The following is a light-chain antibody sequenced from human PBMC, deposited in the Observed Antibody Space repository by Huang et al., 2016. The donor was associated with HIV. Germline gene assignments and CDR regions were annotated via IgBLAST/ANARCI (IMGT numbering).Light chain of an antibody. CDR1: QSVSSY. V-gene: IGKV3-11*01. Sequence: EVVLTQSPVTLSLSPGEVATLSFRASQSVSSYLAWYQQKPGQAPSILIYDTSKRATDIPARFSGSGSETDFTLTITSLEPEDFAVYYCQQRSNWPYTFGQGTKLDIK. CDR2: DTS. CDR3: QQRSNWPYT. J-gene: IGKJ2*01.